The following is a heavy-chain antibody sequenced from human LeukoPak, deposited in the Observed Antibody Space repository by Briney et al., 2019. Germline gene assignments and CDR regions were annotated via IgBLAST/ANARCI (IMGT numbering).Heavy chain of an antibody. CDR2: IIPIFGTA. CDR1: GGTFSSYA. V-gene: IGHV1-69*01. J-gene: IGHJ6*03. Sequence: SVKVSCKASGGTFSSYAISWVRQAPGQGLEWMGGIIPIFGTANYAQKFQGRVTITADESTSTAYMELSSLGSEDTAVYYCARGIVVVPAAIDYYYMDVWGKGTTVTVSS. D-gene: IGHD2-2*01. CDR3: ARGIVVVPAAIDYYYMDV.